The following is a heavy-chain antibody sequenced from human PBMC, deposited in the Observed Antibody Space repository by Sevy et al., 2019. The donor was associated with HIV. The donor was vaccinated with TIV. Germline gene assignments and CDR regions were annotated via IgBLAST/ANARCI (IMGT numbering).Heavy chain of an antibody. J-gene: IGHJ3*01. Sequence: WGSLRLSCATSGFTSTPYAVAWVRQAPGKGLEWVAAISGSGAITYYADSRKARLIISRDRTNNTVYLQMKRLRAEDTALYYCAKDRYYFDSSGYYYHHDAFDVWGRGTMVTVSS. V-gene: IGHV3-23*01. CDR2: ISGSGAIT. D-gene: IGHD3-22*01. CDR3: AKDRYYFDSSGYYYHHDAFDV. CDR1: GFTSTPYA.